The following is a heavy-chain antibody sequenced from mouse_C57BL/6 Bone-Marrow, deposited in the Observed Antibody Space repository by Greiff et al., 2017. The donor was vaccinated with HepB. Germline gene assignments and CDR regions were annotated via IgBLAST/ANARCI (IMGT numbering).Heavy chain of an antibody. Sequence: VQRVESGAELVKPGASVKLSCKASGYTFTSYWMHWVKQRPGQGLEWIGMIHPNSGSTNYNEKFKSKATLTVDKSSSTAYMQLSSLTSEDSAVYYCARNGSSPYWYFDVWGTGTTVTVSS. CDR2: IHPNSGST. CDR1: GYTFTSYW. D-gene: IGHD1-1*01. V-gene: IGHV1-64*01. J-gene: IGHJ1*03. CDR3: ARNGSSPYWYFDV.